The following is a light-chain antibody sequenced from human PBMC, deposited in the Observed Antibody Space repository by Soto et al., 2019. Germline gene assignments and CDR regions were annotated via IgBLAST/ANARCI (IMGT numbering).Light chain of an antibody. CDR3: QQYYSYPWT. CDR1: QGISSY. Sequence: AIRMTQSPSSFSASTGDRVTITCRASQGISSYLAWYQQKPGKAPKLLIYAASTLQSGVPSNFSGSGSGTDFTLTINYLQSEDFAIYYCQQYYSYPWTFGQGTKVEVK. J-gene: IGKJ1*01. V-gene: IGKV1-8*01. CDR2: AAS.